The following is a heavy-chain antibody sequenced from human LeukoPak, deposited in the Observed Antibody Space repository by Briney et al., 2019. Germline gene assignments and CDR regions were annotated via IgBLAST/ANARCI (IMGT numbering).Heavy chain of an antibody. CDR3: ASTLDPNFDY. Sequence: GGSLRLSCAASGFTVSSNYMSWVRQAPGKGLEWVSVIYSGGSAYYADSVKGRFTISRDNSKNTLYLQMNSLRAEDTAVYYCASTLDPNFDYWGQGTLVTVSS. D-gene: IGHD3/OR15-3a*01. V-gene: IGHV3-53*01. J-gene: IGHJ4*02. CDR2: IYSGGSA. CDR1: GFTVSSNY.